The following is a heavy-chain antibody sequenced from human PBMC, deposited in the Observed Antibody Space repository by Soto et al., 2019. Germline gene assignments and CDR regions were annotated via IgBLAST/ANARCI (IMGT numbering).Heavy chain of an antibody. J-gene: IGHJ4*02. Sequence: SETLSLTCTVSGGSIYRSGYYWGWIRHPPGRGLEWIGNIDYNGVTYSNPSLKSRVTISRDTSKNQFSLKLTSVTAADTALYYCGKVLVGATGHTDSDSWGQGTLVTVSS. CDR3: GKVLVGATGHTDSDS. V-gene: IGHV4-39*01. D-gene: IGHD2-15*01. CDR2: IDYNGVT. CDR1: GGSIYRSGYY.